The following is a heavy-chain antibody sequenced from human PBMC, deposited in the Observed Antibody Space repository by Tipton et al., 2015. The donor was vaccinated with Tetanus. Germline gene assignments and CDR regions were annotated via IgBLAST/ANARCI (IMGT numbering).Heavy chain of an antibody. CDR2: ISWNSDYI. D-gene: IGHD1-7*01. J-gene: IGHJ5*02. V-gene: IGHV3-9*01. CDR3: AKGGWNYWFDP. Sequence: SLRLSCAASGFRFETYAMFWVRQVPGKGLEWVSGISWNSDYIGYADFVKGRFTTSRDNAKNTLYLQMNSLRAEDTAVYYCAKGGWNYWFDPWGQGTLVTVSS. CDR1: GFRFETYA.